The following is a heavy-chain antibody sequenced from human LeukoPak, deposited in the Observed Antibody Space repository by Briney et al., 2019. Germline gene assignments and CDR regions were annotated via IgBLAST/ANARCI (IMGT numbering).Heavy chain of an antibody. CDR1: GFTFSSYS. CDR2: ISSSSSYI. J-gene: IGHJ3*02. V-gene: IGHV3-21*01. D-gene: IGHD3-3*01. Sequence: GGSLRLSCAASGFTFSSYSMNWVRQAPGKGLEWVSSISSSSSYIYYADSVKGRFTISRDNAKNSLYLQMNSLRAEDTAVYYCARQTYYDFWSGHPSDAFDIWGQGTMVTVSS. CDR3: ARQTYYDFWSGHPSDAFDI.